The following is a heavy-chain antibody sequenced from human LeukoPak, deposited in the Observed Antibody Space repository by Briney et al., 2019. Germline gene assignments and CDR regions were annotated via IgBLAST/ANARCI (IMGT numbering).Heavy chain of an antibody. V-gene: IGHV3-13*05. D-gene: IGHD6-19*01. J-gene: IGHJ4*02. CDR3: VRGGIQVSGIDEIDY. CDR1: GFTFRSYD. CDR2: VGISGDP. Sequence: PGGSLRLSCAASGFTFRSYDMHWVRQVTGKGLEWVSAVGISGDPYYAGSVKGRFTISRENAKNSLYLQMNSLTAGDTAVYYCVRGGIQVSGIDEIDYWGQGTLVTVSS.